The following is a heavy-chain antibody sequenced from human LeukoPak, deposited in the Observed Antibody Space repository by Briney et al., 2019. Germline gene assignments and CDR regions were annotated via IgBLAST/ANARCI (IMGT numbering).Heavy chain of an antibody. V-gene: IGHV1-18*01. D-gene: IGHD3-9*01. CDR3: ARTRLRYFDWLHNGFDP. CDR2: ISAYNGNT. CDR1: GGTFSSYA. J-gene: IGHJ5*02. Sequence: ASVKVSCKASGGTFSSYAISWVRQAPGQGLEWMGWISAYNGNTNYAQKLQGRVTMTTDTSTSTAYMELRSLRSDDTAVYYCARTRLRYFDWLHNGFDPWGQGTLVTVSP.